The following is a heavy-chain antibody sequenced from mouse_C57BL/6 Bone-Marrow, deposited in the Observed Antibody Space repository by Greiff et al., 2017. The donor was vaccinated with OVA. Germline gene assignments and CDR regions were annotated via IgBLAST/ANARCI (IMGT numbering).Heavy chain of an antibody. CDR2: ISYDGSN. V-gene: IGHV3-6*01. Sequence: EVKLVESGPGLVKPSQSLSLTCSVTGYSITSGYYWNWIRQFPGNKLEWMGYISYDGSNNYNPSLKNRISITRDTSKNQFFLKLNSVTTEDTATYYCAHYYAWFAYWGQGTLVTVSA. D-gene: IGHD1-2*01. CDR3: AHYYAWFAY. J-gene: IGHJ3*01. CDR1: GYSITSGYY.